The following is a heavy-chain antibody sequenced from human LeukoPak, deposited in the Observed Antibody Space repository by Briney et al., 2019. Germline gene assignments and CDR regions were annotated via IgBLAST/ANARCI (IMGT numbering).Heavy chain of an antibody. V-gene: IGHV3-74*01. Sequence: GGSLRLSCAASGFTFSTYWIHWLRQTPEKGLVWVSRISSDGSRTTYADSVKGRFTISRDNAKNTVYLQMNSLRAEDTAVYYCGRDTGDGYNSYFDYSGQGTMVTVSA. J-gene: IGHJ4*02. CDR3: GRDTGDGYNSYFDY. CDR1: GFTFSTYW. D-gene: IGHD5-24*01. CDR2: ISSDGSRT.